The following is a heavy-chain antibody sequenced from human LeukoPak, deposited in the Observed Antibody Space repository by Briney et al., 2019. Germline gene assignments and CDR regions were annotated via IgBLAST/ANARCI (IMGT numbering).Heavy chain of an antibody. D-gene: IGHD3-16*01. CDR2: IYTTGKT. CDR1: SGSINSYY. CDR3: ARHGYTASHYFLDF. V-gene: IGHV4-4*07. Sequence: SETLSLTCTVSSGSINSYYWGWVRQPAGRGLEWIGRIYTTGKTDYNPSLKSRLTMSVDTSKRQFSLDLTSVTAADTAIYFCARHGYTASHYFLDFWSQGTLVTVSS. J-gene: IGHJ4*02.